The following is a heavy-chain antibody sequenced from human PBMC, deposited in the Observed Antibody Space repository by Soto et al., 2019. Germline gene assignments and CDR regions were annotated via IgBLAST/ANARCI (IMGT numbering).Heavy chain of an antibody. Sequence: QVQLVQSGAEVKKPGASVEVSCKASGYTFTTYYIHWVRHAPGQGLEWMGVINPGGVSTKYAQTFPDRVTMTSDTSTSTVSLDLSSLRPEDTAVYFCARGGNGDNVAYWYFDLWGRGTQVTVSP. CDR1: GYTFTTYY. J-gene: IGHJ2*01. D-gene: IGHD4-17*01. CDR3: ARGGNGDNVAYWYFDL. CDR2: INPGGVST. V-gene: IGHV1-46*01.